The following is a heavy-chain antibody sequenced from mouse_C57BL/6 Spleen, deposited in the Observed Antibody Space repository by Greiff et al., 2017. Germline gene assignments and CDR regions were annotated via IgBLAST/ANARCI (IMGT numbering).Heavy chain of an antibody. CDR1: GYTFTDYE. V-gene: IGHV1-15*01. CDR2: IDPETGGT. CDR3: TRPQTFWYFDV. J-gene: IGHJ1*03. Sequence: VQLQESGAELVRPGASVTLSCKASGYTFTDYEMHWVKQTPVHGLEWIGAIDPETGGTAYNQKFKGKAILTADKSSSTAYMELRSLTSEDSAVYYCTRPQTFWYFDVWGTGTTVTVSS.